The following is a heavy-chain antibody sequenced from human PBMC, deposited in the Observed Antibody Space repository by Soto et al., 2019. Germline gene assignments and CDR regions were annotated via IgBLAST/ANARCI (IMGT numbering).Heavy chain of an antibody. CDR2: ISGSGGST. V-gene: IGHV3-23*01. CDR3: AKGNYDSSGYRYYYGMDV. CDR1: GFTFSSYA. Sequence: QPGGSLRLSCAASGFTFSSYAMSWVRQAPGKGLEWVSAISGSGGSTYYADSVKGRFTISRDNSKNTLYLQMNSLRAEDTAVYYCAKGNYDSSGYRYYYGMDVWGQGTTVTVSS. D-gene: IGHD3-22*01. J-gene: IGHJ6*02.